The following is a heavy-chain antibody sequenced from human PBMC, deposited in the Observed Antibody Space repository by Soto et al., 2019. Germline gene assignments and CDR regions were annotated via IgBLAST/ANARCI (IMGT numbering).Heavy chain of an antibody. J-gene: IGHJ4*02. CDR1: GFTFSSCA. CDR3: AKAPPTYDFPYYFDS. CDR2: ISGSGSGGST. V-gene: IGHV3-23*01. D-gene: IGHD3-3*01. Sequence: LGGSLRLSCAASGFTFSSCAMSWVRQAPGKGLEWVSSISGSGSGGSTYYADSVKGRFTISRDNFKDTLFLQMNSLRAEDTAVYYCAKAPPTYDFPYYFDSWGQGTLVTVSS.